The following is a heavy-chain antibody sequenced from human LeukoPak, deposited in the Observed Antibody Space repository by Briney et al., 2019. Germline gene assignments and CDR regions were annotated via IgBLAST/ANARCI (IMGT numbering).Heavy chain of an antibody. D-gene: IGHD7-27*01. CDR1: GFTFSDYY. V-gene: IGHV3-30*14. CDR3: AKGDVSVTREFDY. Sequence: QPGGSLRLSCAASGFTFSDYYMSWIRQAPGKGLEWVAVISYDGSNKYYADSVKGRFTISRDNSKNTLYLQMNSLRAEDTAVYYCAKGDVSVTREFDYWGQGTLVTVSS. J-gene: IGHJ4*02. CDR2: ISYDGSNK.